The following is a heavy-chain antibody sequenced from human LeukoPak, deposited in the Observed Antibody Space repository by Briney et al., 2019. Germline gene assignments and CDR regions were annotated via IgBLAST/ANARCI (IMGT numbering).Heavy chain of an antibody. CDR3: ARGNGDCSSTSCYVVYFDY. CDR2: TNHSGST. CDR1: GGSFSGYY. Sequence: PSETLSLTCAVYGGSFSGYYWSWIRQPPGKGLEWIGETNHSGSTNYNPSLKSRVTISVDTSKNQFSLKLSSVTAADTAVYYCARGNGDCSSTSCYVVYFDYWGQGTLVTVSS. J-gene: IGHJ4*02. D-gene: IGHD2-2*01. V-gene: IGHV4-34*01.